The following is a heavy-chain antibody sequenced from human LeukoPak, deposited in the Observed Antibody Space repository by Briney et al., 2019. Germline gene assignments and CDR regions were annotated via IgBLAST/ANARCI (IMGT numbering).Heavy chain of an antibody. CDR2: ISYDGSSK. D-gene: IGHD3-22*01. Sequence: PGGSLRLSCAASGFTFSSYAMHWVRQAPGKGLEWVAVISYDGSSKYYADSVKGRFTISRDNSKNTLYLQMNSLRAEDTAVYYCARARNYYDFDYWGQGTLVTVSS. V-gene: IGHV3-30-3*01. CDR1: GFTFSSYA. J-gene: IGHJ4*02. CDR3: ARARNYYDFDY.